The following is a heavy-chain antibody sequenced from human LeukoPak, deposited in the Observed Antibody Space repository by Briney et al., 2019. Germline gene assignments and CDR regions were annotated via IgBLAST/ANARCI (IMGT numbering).Heavy chain of an antibody. V-gene: IGHV3-23*01. Sequence: PGGSLRLSCAASGFTFSSYGMTWVRQAPGKGLKWVSGIRSSGGGTYYADSVKGQFTISRDNSKNTVYLQMNSLRAEDTAVYYCARGAFTVPFEYWGQGTLVTVSS. CDR3: ARGAFTVPFEY. CDR1: GFTFSSYG. J-gene: IGHJ4*02. D-gene: IGHD4-11*01. CDR2: IRSSGGGT.